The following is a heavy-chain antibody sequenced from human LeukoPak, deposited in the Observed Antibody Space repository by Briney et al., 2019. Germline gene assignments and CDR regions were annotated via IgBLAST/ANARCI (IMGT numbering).Heavy chain of an antibody. CDR1: GFTFSSYA. Sequence: GGSLRLSCAASGFTFSSYAMSWVRQAPGKGLDWVSTIRASDDTTYYADSVQGRFTISRDNSKKTLYLQMNSLRAEDTAVYYCAKSGGGPYFDSWGQGTLVTVSS. V-gene: IGHV3-23*01. CDR2: IRASDDTT. J-gene: IGHJ4*02. D-gene: IGHD1-1*01. CDR3: AKSGGGPYFDS.